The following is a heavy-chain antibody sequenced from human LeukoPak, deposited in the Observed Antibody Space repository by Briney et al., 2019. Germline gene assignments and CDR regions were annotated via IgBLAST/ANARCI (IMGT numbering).Heavy chain of an antibody. Sequence: GGSLRLSCAASGFTFSSYAMSWVRQAPGKGLEWVSAISGSGGSTYYADSVKGRFTISRGNSKNTLYLQMNSLRAEDTAVYYCAKGVRIYDSSGYFDFDYWGQGTLVTVSS. V-gene: IGHV3-23*01. CDR3: AKGVRIYDSSGYFDFDY. CDR2: ISGSGGST. CDR1: GFTFSSYA. D-gene: IGHD3-22*01. J-gene: IGHJ4*02.